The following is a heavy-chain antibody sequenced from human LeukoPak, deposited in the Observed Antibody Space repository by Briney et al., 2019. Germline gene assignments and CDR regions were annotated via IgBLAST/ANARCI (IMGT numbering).Heavy chain of an antibody. CDR1: GGSISSSNW. V-gene: IGHV4-4*02. CDR3: ARDGPTTVTIAYSNWFDP. CDR2: IYHSGST. J-gene: IGHJ5*02. Sequence: SETLSLTCAVSGGSISSSNWWSWVRQPPGKGLEWIGEIYHSGSTNYNPSLKSRVTISVDKSKNQFSLKLSSVTAADTAVYYCARDGPTTVTIAYSNWFDPWGQGTLVTVSS. D-gene: IGHD4-17*01.